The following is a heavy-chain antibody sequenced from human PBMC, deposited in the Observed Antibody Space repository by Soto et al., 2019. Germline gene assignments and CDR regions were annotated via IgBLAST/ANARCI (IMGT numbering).Heavy chain of an antibody. D-gene: IGHD2-15*01. Sequence: PSETLSLTCTVSGGSISSYYWSWIRRPPGKGLEWIGHIYYSGSTNYNPSLKSRVTISVDTSKNQFSLKLSSVTAADTGVYYCARALGVVVDAPSGDFDYWGQGTLVTVSS. CDR1: GGSISSYY. V-gene: IGHV4-59*01. J-gene: IGHJ4*02. CDR3: ARALGVVVDAPSGDFDY. CDR2: IYYSGST.